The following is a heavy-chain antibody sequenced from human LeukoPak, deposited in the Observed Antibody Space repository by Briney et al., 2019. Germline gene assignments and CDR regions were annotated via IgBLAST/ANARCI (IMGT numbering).Heavy chain of an antibody. CDR3: ARPRAQWLGNDGFDM. CDR2: MYYSGST. J-gene: IGHJ3*02. CDR1: GGSMNNYY. V-gene: IGHV4-59*08. D-gene: IGHD6-19*01. Sequence: SETLSLTCTVSGGSMNNYYWTWIRQPPGKGLEWIGYMYYSGSTNHNPSLKSRVTISIDTSKNQFSLKLSSVTAADTAVYYCARPRAQWLGNDGFDMWGQGTLVTVSS.